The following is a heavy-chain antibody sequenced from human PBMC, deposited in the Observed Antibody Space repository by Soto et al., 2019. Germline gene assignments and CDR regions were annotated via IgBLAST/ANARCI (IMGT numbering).Heavy chain of an antibody. CDR3: ARYKSNYYYGMDV. V-gene: IGHV4-31*03. CDR2: IYYSGST. CDR1: VGSISSGDYY. D-gene: IGHD1-20*01. J-gene: IGHJ6*02. Sequence: SETLSLTCTVSVGSISSGDYYWSWIRQHPGKGLEWIGYIYYSGSTYYNPSLKSRVTISVDTSKNQFSLKLSSVTAADTAVYYCARYKSNYYYGMDVWGQGTTVTVSS.